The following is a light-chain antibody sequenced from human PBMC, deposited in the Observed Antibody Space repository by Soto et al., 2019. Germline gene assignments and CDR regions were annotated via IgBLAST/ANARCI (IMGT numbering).Light chain of an antibody. J-gene: IGKJ1*01. CDR2: GAS. CDR1: QSVSRD. CDR3: QQRSNWLWT. Sequence: EIVLTQSPATLSVSPGERATLSCRASQSVSRDLAWYQQKPGQAPRLLIYGASNRATGIPARFSGSGSGTDFTLTISSLEPEDFAVYYCQQRSNWLWTFGQGTKVDIK. V-gene: IGKV3-11*01.